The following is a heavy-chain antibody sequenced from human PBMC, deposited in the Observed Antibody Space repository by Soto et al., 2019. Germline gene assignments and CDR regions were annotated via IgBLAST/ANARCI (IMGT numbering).Heavy chain of an antibody. J-gene: IGHJ4*02. V-gene: IGHV1-2*02. CDR1: GYTFTGYY. CDR3: ARDLVVEGAFDY. CDR2: INPNSGGT. D-gene: IGHD2-15*01. Sequence: ASVKVSCKASGYTFTGYYMHWVRQAPGQGLVWMGWINPNSGGTNYAQKLQGRVTMTTDTSTSTAYMELRSLRSDDTAVYYCARDLVVEGAFDYWGQGTLVTVSS.